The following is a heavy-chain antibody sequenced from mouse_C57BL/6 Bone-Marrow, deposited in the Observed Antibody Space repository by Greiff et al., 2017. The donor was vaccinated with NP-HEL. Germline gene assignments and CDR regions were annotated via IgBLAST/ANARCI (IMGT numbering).Heavy chain of an antibody. J-gene: IGHJ3*01. CDR1: GFTFSDYG. V-gene: IGHV5-17*01. CDR3: ARPPSPWFAY. Sequence: EVHLVESGGGLVKPGGSLKLSCAASGFTFSDYGMHWVRQAPEKGLEWVAYISSGSSTIYYADTVKGRFTISRDNAKNTLFLQMTSLRSEDTAMYYCARPPSPWFAYWGQGTLVTVSA. CDR2: ISSGSSTI.